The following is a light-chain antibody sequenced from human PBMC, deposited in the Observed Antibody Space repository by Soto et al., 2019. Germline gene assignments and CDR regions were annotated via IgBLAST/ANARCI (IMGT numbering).Light chain of an antibody. CDR1: QSVSSN. CDR3: QQFSSYPLT. Sequence: EIVMTHSPATLPVSPGEIATLSCRASQSVSSNLAWYQQKPGQAPRLLIYDASSRATGIPDRFSGGGSGTDFTLTISRLEPEDFAVYYCQQFSSYPLTIGGGTKVDIK. V-gene: IGKV3-20*01. CDR2: DAS. J-gene: IGKJ4*01.